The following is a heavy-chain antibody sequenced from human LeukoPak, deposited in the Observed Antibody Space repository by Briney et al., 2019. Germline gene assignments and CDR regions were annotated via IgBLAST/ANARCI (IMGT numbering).Heavy chain of an antibody. Sequence: PGGSLRLSCAASGFTFSSFWMTWFRQAPGKGLEWVAIVKQDGSEKHYVDSLKGRFTISRDNSKNSLYLQMNSLRAEDTAVYYCAGGAGWLTEHWGQGTFVAVSS. V-gene: IGHV3-7*01. D-gene: IGHD4/OR15-4a*01. CDR1: GFTFSSFW. J-gene: IGHJ4*02. CDR2: VKQDGSEK. CDR3: AGGAGWLTEH.